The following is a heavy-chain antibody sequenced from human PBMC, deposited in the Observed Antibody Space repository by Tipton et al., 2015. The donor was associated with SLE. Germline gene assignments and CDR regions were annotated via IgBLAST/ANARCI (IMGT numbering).Heavy chain of an antibody. CDR3: ARDLWSFFDY. J-gene: IGHJ4*02. V-gene: IGHV4-34*01. Sequence: LRLSCAVYGGSFSGYYWSWIRQPPGKGLEWIGEINHSGSTNYNPSLKSRVTISVDTSKNQFSLKLSSVTAADTAVYYCARDLWSFFDYWGQGTLVTVSS. CDR2: INHSGST. D-gene: IGHD3-16*01. CDR1: GGSFSGYY.